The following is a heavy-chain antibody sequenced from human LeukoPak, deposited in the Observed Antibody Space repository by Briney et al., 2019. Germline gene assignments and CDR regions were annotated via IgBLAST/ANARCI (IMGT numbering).Heavy chain of an antibody. CDR3: AKDSYSKGDF. D-gene: IGHD6-13*01. CDR2: TSFAGSSK. J-gene: IGHJ4*02. V-gene: IGHV3-30*18. CDR1: GFTFSNFA. Sequence: GGSLRPSCAASGFTFSNFAMHWVRQAPGKGLDWVAVTSFAGSSKCYADSVKGRFTISRDNSKNTLYLRMNSLRAEDTAVYYCAKDSYSKGDFWGQGVLVTVSS.